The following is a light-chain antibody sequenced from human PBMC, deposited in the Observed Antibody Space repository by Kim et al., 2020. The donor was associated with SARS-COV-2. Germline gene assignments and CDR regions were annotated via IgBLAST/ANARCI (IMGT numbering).Light chain of an antibody. J-gene: IGKJ5*01. CDR1: QDIRND. Sequence: SSVGDRVTITCLASQDIRNDLGWYQQNPGRAPKRLIYGASSLQSGVPSRFSGSGSGTEFTLTISSLQPEDFATYFCLQHNTYPITFGQGTRLEIK. V-gene: IGKV1-17*01. CDR3: LQHNTYPIT. CDR2: GAS.